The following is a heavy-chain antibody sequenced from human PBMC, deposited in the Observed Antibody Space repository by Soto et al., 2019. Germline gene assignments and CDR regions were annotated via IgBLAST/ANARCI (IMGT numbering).Heavy chain of an antibody. CDR3: ARLRLSRGYFDL. D-gene: IGHD2-15*01. V-gene: IGHV1-46*01. J-gene: IGHJ2*01. Sequence: QVQLVQSGTEVKKPGASVRISCKASGYTFTKNYLHWVRQAPGQGLEWMGVINPGSGSTSYTQEYEGRITMTRDTSTSTVYMELGSLRSEDTAVYYCARLRLSRGYFDLWGRGTLVTVSS. CDR1: GYTFTKNY. CDR2: INPGSGST.